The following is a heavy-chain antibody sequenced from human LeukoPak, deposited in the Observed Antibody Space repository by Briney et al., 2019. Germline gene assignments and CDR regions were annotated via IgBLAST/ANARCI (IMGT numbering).Heavy chain of an antibody. Sequence: SQTLSLTCTVSGGSISSGSYYWSWIRQPAGKGLEWIGRIYTSGSTNYNPSLKSRVTISADTSKNQFSLKLSSVTAADTAVYYCAREWIVVPNWFDPWGQGTLVTVSS. J-gene: IGHJ5*02. CDR1: GGSISSGSYY. D-gene: IGHD3-10*01. CDR3: AREWIVVPNWFDP. CDR2: IYTSGST. V-gene: IGHV4-61*02.